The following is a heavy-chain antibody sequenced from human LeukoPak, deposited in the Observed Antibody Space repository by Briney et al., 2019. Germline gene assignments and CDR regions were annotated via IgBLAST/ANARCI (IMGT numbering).Heavy chain of an antibody. Sequence: PGGSLRLSCAASGFTFSSYSMNWVRQAPGKGLEWVGFIRSKAYGGTTEYAASVKGRFTISRDDSKSIAYLQMNSLKTEDTAVYYCTREGRAFDIWGQGTMVTVSS. CDR3: TREGRAFDI. CDR2: IRSKAYGGTT. CDR1: GFTFSSYS. V-gene: IGHV3-49*04. J-gene: IGHJ3*02.